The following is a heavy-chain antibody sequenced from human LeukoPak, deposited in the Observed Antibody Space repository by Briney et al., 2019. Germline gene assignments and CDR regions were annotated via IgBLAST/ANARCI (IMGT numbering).Heavy chain of an antibody. V-gene: IGHV4-30-4*08. CDR2: IYYSGSA. Sequence: SETLSLTCTVSGGSISSGDYYWSWIRQPPGKGLEWIGYIYYSGSAYYNPSLKSRVTISVDTSKNQFSLKLSSVTAADTAVYYCARETPPYYYGSGSSSNFDYWGQGTLVTVSS. CDR1: GGSISSGDYY. CDR3: ARETPPYYYGSGSSSNFDY. J-gene: IGHJ4*02. D-gene: IGHD3-10*01.